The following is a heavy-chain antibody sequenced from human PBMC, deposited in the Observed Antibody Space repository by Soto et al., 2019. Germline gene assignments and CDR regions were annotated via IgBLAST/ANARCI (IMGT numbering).Heavy chain of an antibody. CDR2: ISGSGGST. D-gene: IGHD3-3*01. V-gene: IGHV3-23*01. CDR1: GFTVSNNY. Sequence: GGSLRLSCAASGFTVSNNYMSWVRQPPGKGLEWVSAISGSGGSTYYADSVKGRFTISRDNSKNTLYLQMNSLRAEDTAVYYCAKDRADTNYDFWSGPQPAPSYYGMDVWGQGTTVTVSS. CDR3: AKDRADTNYDFWSGPQPAPSYYGMDV. J-gene: IGHJ6*02.